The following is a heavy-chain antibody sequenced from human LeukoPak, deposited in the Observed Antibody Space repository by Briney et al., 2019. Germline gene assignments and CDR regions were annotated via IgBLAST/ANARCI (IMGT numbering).Heavy chain of an antibody. CDR1: GFTFCSYG. CDR2: IWYDGSNK. V-gene: IGHV3-33*01. Sequence: GGSLRLSCAASGFTFCSYGMHWVRQAPGKGLEWVAVIWYDGSNKYYADSVKGRFTISKDNSKNTLYLQMNSLRAEDTAVYYCARGGYCSSTSCPTNWFDPWGQGTLVTVSS. J-gene: IGHJ5*02. CDR3: ARGGYCSSTSCPTNWFDP. D-gene: IGHD2-2*01.